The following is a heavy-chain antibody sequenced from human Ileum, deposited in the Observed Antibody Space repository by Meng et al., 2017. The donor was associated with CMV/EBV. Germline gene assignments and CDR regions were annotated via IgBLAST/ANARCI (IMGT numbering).Heavy chain of an antibody. CDR2: IYHGGST. CDR1: GDSITSFY. CDR3: ARGPGGFGDFNFDY. D-gene: IGHD3-16*01. J-gene: IGHJ4*02. Sequence: QGQLPESGPGLVKPSEPLSLTCTVSGDSITSFYWSWIRQPAGKALEWIGRIYHGGSTNYNPSLKSRVTLSVDTSKNQFSMRLTSVTAADTAVYYCARGPGGFGDFNFDYWGQGTLVTVSS. V-gene: IGHV4-4*07.